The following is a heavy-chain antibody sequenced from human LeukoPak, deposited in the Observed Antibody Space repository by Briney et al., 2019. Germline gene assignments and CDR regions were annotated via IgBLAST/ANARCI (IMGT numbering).Heavy chain of an antibody. CDR3: ARETYYYGSGSYYPGYYYYYYMDV. J-gene: IGHJ6*03. CDR2: IYYSGST. V-gene: IGHV4-59*01. CDR1: GGSISSYY. Sequence: SETLSLTCTVSGGSISSYYWSWIRQPPGKGLEWIGYIYYSGSTNYNPSLKSRVTISVDTSKNQFSLKLSSVTAADTAVYYCARETYYYGSGSYYPGYYYYYYMDVWGKGTTVTISS. D-gene: IGHD3-10*01.